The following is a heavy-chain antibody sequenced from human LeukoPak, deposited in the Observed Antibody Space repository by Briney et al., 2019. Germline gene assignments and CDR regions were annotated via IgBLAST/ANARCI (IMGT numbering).Heavy chain of an antibody. V-gene: IGHV3-23*01. J-gene: IGHJ1*01. Sequence: GGSLTLSCAASGFTFSSYGMSWLRQATGKGLEWVSDISRSGDSTHYPDSVKGRFIISRDDSKNTLYLQMNSLRGEDTAVYYCAKEDAEYFQHWGRGSLVTVSS. CDR1: GFTFSSYG. CDR2: ISRSGDST. CDR3: AKEDAEYFQH.